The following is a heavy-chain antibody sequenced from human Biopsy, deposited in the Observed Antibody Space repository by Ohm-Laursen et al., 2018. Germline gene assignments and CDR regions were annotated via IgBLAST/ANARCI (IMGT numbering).Heavy chain of an antibody. J-gene: IGHJ4*02. CDR3: AKDLRNNNWGVEN. CDR2: ISDDGRNK. Sequence: SLRLSCTASGFSFSSYGMHWVRQAPGKGLEWVAVISDDGRNKYYIDSVRGRFTISRDNSKNTLYLQMDSLRTEDMAVYYCAKDLRNNNWGVENWGQGTLVTVSS. V-gene: IGHV3-30*18. D-gene: IGHD7-27*01. CDR1: GFSFSSYG.